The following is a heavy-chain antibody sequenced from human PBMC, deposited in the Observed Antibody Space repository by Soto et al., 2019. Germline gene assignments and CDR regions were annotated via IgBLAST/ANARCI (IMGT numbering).Heavy chain of an antibody. Sequence: SETLSLTCTVSGGSISSSSYYWGWIRQPPGKGLEWIGSIYYSGSTYYNPSLKSRVTISVDTSKNQFSLKLSSVTAADTAVYYCARAILLWFGELSDYYYGMDVWGQGTTVTVSS. CDR3: ARAILLWFGELSDYYYGMDV. D-gene: IGHD3-10*01. CDR2: IYYSGST. V-gene: IGHV4-39*01. CDR1: GGSISSSSYY. J-gene: IGHJ6*02.